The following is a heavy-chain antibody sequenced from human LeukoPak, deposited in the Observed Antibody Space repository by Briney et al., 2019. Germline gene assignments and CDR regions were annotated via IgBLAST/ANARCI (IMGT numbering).Heavy chain of an antibody. D-gene: IGHD4-17*01. Sequence: GGSLRLSCAASGFTVSSHYMSWVRQAPGKGLEWVSVIYSGGSTYYADSVKGRFTISRDNSKNTLYLQMNGLRAEDTAVYYCARASSYGDYVGFGGQGTLVTVSS. CDR1: GFTVSSHY. V-gene: IGHV3-53*01. CDR3: ARASSYGDYVGF. J-gene: IGHJ4*02. CDR2: IYSGGST.